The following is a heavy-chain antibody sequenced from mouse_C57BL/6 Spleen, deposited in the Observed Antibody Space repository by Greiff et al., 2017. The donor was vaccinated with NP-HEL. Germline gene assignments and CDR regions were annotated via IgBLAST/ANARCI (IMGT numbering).Heavy chain of an antibody. CDR3: ARRDYSNPYAMDY. J-gene: IGHJ4*01. Sequence: VQLQQSGAELVKPGASVKISCKASGYAFSSYWMNWVKQRPGKGLEWIGQIYPGDGDTNYNGKFKGKATLTADKSSSTAYMQLSSLTSEDSAVYFCARRDYSNPYAMDYWGQGTSVTVSS. CDR2: IYPGDGDT. CDR1: GYAFSSYW. V-gene: IGHV1-80*01. D-gene: IGHD2-5*01.